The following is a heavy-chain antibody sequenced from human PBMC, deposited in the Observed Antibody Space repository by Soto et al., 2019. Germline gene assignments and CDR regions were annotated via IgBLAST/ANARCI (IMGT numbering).Heavy chain of an antibody. CDR2: ISDSGGNK. V-gene: IGHV3-23*01. CDR3: AXARGSENEYPYYHAMNV. CDR1: GFTFRSYA. Sequence: PGGSLRLSCAASGFTFRSYAMNWVRQAPGKGLEWVSTISDSGGNKYYADSVKGRFTISRDNSKNTLFMQMNSLRAEDTAVYYCAXARGSENEYPYYHAMNVWGQGTTVTVSS. J-gene: IGHJ6*02. D-gene: IGHD5-12*01.